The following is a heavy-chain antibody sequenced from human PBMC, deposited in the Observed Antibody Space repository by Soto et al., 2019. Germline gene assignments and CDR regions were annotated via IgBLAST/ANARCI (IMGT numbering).Heavy chain of an antibody. CDR1: GGSISSGGYY. CDR2: INHSGST. J-gene: IGHJ5*02. CDR3: APPVRHRFDP. Sequence: PSETLSLTCTVSGGSISSGGYYWSWIRQHPGKGLEWIGEINHSGSTNYNPSLKSRVTISVDTSKNQFSLKLSSVTAADTAVYYCAPPVRHRFDPWGQGTLVTVS. D-gene: IGHD1-1*01. V-gene: IGHV4-39*07.